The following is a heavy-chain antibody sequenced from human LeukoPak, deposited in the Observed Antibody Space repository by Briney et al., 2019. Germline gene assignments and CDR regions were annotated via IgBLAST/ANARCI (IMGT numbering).Heavy chain of an antibody. CDR2: INHSGST. CDR1: GGSFSAYY. J-gene: IGHJ3*02. D-gene: IGHD5-24*01. Sequence: TPSETLSLTCAFYGGSFSAYYRSWIRQPPGKGLEWIGEINHSGSTNYNPSLKSRVTISVDTSKNQFSLKLSSVTATDTAVYYCATEMSTIRAAFDIWGQGTMVTVSS. V-gene: IGHV4-34*01. CDR3: ATEMSTIRAAFDI.